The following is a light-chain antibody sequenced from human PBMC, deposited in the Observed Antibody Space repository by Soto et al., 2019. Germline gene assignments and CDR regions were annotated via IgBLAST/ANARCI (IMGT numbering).Light chain of an antibody. J-gene: IGKJ4*01. CDR1: QGLNSY. Sequence: DIQLTQSPSFLSASVGDRVTITCRASQGLNSYFAWYQQKPGKAPKLLLYATSTLRSVFPSRFSGSGTGAEFTLTTASLQPEDSETYYCQQLNTYPVTFGGGTKVELK. CDR3: QQLNTYPVT. CDR2: ATS. V-gene: IGKV1-9*01.